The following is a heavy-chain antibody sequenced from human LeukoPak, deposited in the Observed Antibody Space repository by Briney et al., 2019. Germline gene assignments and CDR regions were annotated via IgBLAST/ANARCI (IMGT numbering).Heavy chain of an antibody. CDR1: GYSISSGYY. CDR2: IYHSGST. V-gene: IGHV4-38-2*02. CDR3: ARSVRPGYFDY. Sequence: SETLSLTCTVSGYSISSGYYWGWIRQPPGKGLEWIGSIYHSGSTYYNPSLKSRVTISVDTSKNQFSLKLSSVTAADTAVYYCARSVRPGYFDYWAREPWSPSPQ. J-gene: IGHJ4*02.